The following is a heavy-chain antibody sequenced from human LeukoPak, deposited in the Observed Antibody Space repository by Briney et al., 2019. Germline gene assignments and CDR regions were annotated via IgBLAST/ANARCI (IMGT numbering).Heavy chain of an antibody. CDR1: GGSFSGYY. Sequence: KPSETLSLTCAVYGGSFSGYYWSWIRQPPGKGLEWIGEINHSGSTNYNPSLKSRVTISVDTSKNLFSLRLRSVTAADTAVYYCAKRDDYSMYGLDYWGQGALVTVSS. CDR2: INHSGST. CDR3: AKRDDYSMYGLDY. J-gene: IGHJ4*02. V-gene: IGHV4-34*01. D-gene: IGHD4-11*01.